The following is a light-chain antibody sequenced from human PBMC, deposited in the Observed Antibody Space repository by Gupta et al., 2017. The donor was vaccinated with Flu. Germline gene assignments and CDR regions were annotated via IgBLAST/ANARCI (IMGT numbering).Light chain of an antibody. V-gene: IGLV3-9*01. CDR3: QGEDSTTDVL. CDR2: RDN. Sequence: GKTATRTCEGKNSRSKNVNWYQQKPGQAPVLVMFRDNKRPAGTPDRFSGSNSGNTATLTISRAQEGEEGDYYCQGEDSTTDVLFGGGTKLTVL. J-gene: IGLJ2*01. CDR1: NSRSKN.